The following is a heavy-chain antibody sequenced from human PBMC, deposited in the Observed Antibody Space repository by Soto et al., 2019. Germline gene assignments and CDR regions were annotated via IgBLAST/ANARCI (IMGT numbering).Heavy chain of an antibody. CDR1: GDSVSSNSAA. D-gene: IGHD6-19*01. Sequence: KQSPTLSLTCAISGDSVSSNSAAWNWIRQSPSRGLEWLGRTYYRSKWYNDYAVSVKSRITINPDTSKNQFSLQLNSVTPEDTAVYYCASEYSSGWYLEATNYYYYYMDVWGKGTTVTVSS. CDR2: TYYRSKWYN. V-gene: IGHV6-1*01. J-gene: IGHJ6*03. CDR3: ASEYSSGWYLEATNYYYYYMDV.